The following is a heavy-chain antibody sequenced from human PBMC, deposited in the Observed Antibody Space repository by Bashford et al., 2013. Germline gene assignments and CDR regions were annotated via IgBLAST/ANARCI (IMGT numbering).Heavy chain of an antibody. D-gene: IGHD6-25*01. V-gene: IGHV3-15*01. CDR3: TSTDGYDAFDI. CDR2: IKSKTDGGTT. CDR1: GFTFSNAW. Sequence: GGSLRLSCAASGFTFSNAWMSWVRQAPGKGLEWVGRIKSKTDGGTTDYAAPVKGRFTISRDDSKNTLYLQMNSLKTEDTAVYYCTSTDGYDAFDIWGQGTMVTVSS. J-gene: IGHJ3*02.